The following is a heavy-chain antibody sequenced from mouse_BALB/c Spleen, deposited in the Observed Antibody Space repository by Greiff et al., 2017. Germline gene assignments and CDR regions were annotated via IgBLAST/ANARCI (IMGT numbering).Heavy chain of an antibody. D-gene: IGHD4-1*01. Sequence: QVQLKESGPGLVAPSQSLSITCTVSGFSLTGYGVNWVRQPPGKGLEWLGMIWGDGSTDYNSALKSRLSIRKDNSKSQVFLKMNSLQTDDTARYYCARVWDVWYFDVWGAGTTVTVSS. J-gene: IGHJ1*01. CDR1: GFSLTGYG. CDR2: IWGDGST. V-gene: IGHV2-6-7*01. CDR3: ARVWDVWYFDV.